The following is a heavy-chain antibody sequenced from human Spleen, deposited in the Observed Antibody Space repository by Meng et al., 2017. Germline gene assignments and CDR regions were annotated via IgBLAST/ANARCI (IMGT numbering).Heavy chain of an antibody. CDR1: GFTFSSYW. CDR3: ARAIPGGHAFDV. V-gene: IGHV3-74*01. D-gene: IGHD2-2*02. J-gene: IGHJ3*01. CDR2: INEDGSGT. Sequence: GESLKISCVASGFTFSSYWMYWVRQGPGKGLVWVARINEDGSGTDYADSVKGRFTISRDNANTMVYLQISSLRAEDTAVYYCARAIPGGHAFDVWGQGTTVTV.